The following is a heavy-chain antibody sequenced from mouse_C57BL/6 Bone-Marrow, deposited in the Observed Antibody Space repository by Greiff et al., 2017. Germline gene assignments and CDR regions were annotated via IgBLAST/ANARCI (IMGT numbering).Heavy chain of an antibody. J-gene: IGHJ4*01. V-gene: IGHV5-17*01. D-gene: IGHD1-1*01. CDR3: ARTAVVGDAMDY. CDR1: GFTFSDYG. CDR2: ISSGSSTI. Sequence: EVQLVESGGGLVKPGGSLKLSCAASGFTFSDYGMHWVRQAPEKGLEWVAYISSGSSTIYYADIVKGRFIISRDNAKNTLYLQMTSLRYEDTAMYYCARTAVVGDAMDYWGQGTSVTVSS.